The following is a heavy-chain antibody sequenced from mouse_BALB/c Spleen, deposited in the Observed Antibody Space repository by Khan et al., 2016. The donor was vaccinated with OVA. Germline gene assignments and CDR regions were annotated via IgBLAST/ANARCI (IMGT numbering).Heavy chain of an antibody. D-gene: IGHD1-2*01. CDR2: ISYSSTT. J-gene: IGHJ2*01. CDR1: GYSITSGYG. Sequence: EVQLQESGPGLVKPSQSLSLTCTVTGYSITSGYGWNWIRQFPGNKLEWMGYISYSSTTNYNPSLKSRISITRDTSKNQFFLQLNSVTTEDTATYYCARTARIKYWGQGTTLTVSS. CDR3: ARTARIKY. V-gene: IGHV3-2*02.